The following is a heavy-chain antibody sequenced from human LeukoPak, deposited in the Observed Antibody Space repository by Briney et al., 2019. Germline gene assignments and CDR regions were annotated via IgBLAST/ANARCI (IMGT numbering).Heavy chain of an antibody. Sequence: GGSLRLSCAASGFIFNKAWMNWVRQAPGKGPEWVGRIKSKNDGGTADYGSRVKGRFTISRDDSKNTLYLQMNSLISDDTAIYYCTPVMVEDRGFWGQGTLVTVSS. CDR2: IKSKNDGGTA. D-gene: IGHD2-15*01. CDR1: GFIFNKAW. CDR3: TPVMVEDRGF. J-gene: IGHJ4*02. V-gene: IGHV3-15*01.